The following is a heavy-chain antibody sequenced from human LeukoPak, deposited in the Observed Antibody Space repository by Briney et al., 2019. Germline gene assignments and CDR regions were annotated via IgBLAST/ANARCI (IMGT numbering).Heavy chain of an antibody. D-gene: IGHD3-10*01. CDR3: ARNGWFVLDY. J-gene: IGHJ4*02. CDR2: ISSSGSTI. CDR1: GFTFSSYE. V-gene: IGHV3-48*03. Sequence: PGGSLRLSCAASGFTFSSYEMNWFRQAPGKGLEWVSYISSSGSTIYYADSVKGRFTISRDNAKNSLYLQMNSLRAEDTAVYYCARNGWFVLDYWGQGTLVTVSS.